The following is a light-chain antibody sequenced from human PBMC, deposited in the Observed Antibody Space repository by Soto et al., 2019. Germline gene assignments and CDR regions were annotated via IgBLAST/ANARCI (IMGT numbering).Light chain of an antibody. J-gene: IGKJ3*01. CDR1: QSVATY. V-gene: IGKV3-11*01. CDR2: DAS. Sequence: EVVLTQSPATLSLSPGERAPLSCRASQSVATYLAWYQQKPGQPPRLLIYDASNRATGIPARFSGSGSGTDFTLTITTLEPEDFAVYYCQQRSNWPPWTFGPGTKV. CDR3: QQRSNWPPWT.